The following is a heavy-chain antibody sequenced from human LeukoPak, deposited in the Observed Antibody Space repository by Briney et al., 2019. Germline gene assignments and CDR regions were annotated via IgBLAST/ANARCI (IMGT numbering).Heavy chain of an antibody. J-gene: IGHJ1*01. Sequence: ASVKVSCKASGYTFTGYYMHWVRQAPGQGLEWMGWINPNSGGTNYAQKFQGRVTMTRDTSISTAYMELSRLRSDDTAVYYCAREGIIAAAGTGEYFQHWGQGTLVTVSS. CDR1: GYTFTGYY. D-gene: IGHD6-13*01. V-gene: IGHV1-2*02. CDR2: INPNSGGT. CDR3: AREGIIAAAGTGEYFQH.